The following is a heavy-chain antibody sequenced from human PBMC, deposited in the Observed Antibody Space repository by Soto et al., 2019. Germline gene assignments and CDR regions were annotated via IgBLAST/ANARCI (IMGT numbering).Heavy chain of an antibody. CDR2: IIPVFQTA. CDR3: ARGGSGYTWFNEF. D-gene: IGHD3-22*01. V-gene: IGHV1-69*13. Sequence: QVQLVQSGAEVENPGASVKVSCKASGYTFSNFGINWVRQAPGQGLEWMGGIIPVFQTAYYTQRFQGRVTITADESTNTAYMELSSLRSEDTAIYYCARGGSGYTWFNEFWGQGTLVTVSS. CDR1: GYTFSNFG. J-gene: IGHJ4*02.